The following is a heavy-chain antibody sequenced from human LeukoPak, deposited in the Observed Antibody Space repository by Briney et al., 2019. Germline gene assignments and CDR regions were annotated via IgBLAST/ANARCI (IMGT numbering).Heavy chain of an antibody. Sequence: GGSLRLSCAASGFTFTTYWMGWVRQAPGKGLEWVANIKQDGSEQYYVDSVKGRFTISRDNAKNSLSLQMNSLRAEDTAVYYCARYSGTFSNSYFDCWGQGTLVTVSS. D-gene: IGHD1-26*01. CDR3: ARYSGTFSNSYFDC. V-gene: IGHV3-7*01. J-gene: IGHJ4*02. CDR2: IKQDGSEQ. CDR1: GFTFTTYW.